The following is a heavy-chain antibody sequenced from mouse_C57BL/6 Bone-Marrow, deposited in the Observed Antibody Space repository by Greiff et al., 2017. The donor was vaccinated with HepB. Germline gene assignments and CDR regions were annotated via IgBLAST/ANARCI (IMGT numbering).Heavy chain of an antibody. CDR3: ARGRYYGSNYFDY. CDR1: GYTLTSYD. D-gene: IGHD1-1*01. V-gene: IGHV1-85*01. CDR2: IYPRDGST. Sequence: QVQLQQSGPELVKPGASVKLSCKASGYTLTSYDINWVKQRPGQGLEWIGWIYPRDGSTKYNEKFKGKATLTVDTSSSTAYMELHSLTSEDSAVYFCARGRYYGSNYFDYWGQGTTLTVSS. J-gene: IGHJ2*01.